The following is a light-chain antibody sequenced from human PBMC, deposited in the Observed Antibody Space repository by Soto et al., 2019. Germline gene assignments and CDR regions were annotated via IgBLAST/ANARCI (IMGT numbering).Light chain of an antibody. J-gene: IGLJ2*01. CDR1: SSADDYYHY. Sequence: QSALTQPASVSGSPGQSITISCTATSSADDYYHYVSWYQQHPGKAPKLLIYDVNDRPSGISGRFSGSNFGSAASLTISGLQADDEAYYFCSSYVTRDSLDVVFGGGTQLTVL. V-gene: IGLV2-14*03. CDR2: DVN. CDR3: SSYVTRDSLDVV.